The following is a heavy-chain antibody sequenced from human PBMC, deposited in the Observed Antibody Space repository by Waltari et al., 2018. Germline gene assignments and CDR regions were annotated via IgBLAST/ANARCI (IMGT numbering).Heavy chain of an antibody. D-gene: IGHD2-15*01. V-gene: IGHV1-69*13. CDR1: GGTFSSYA. CDR3: ARAGGYCSGGSCYSVYYYGMDV. J-gene: IGHJ6*02. CDR2: IIPIFGTA. Sequence: QVQLVQSGAEVKKPGSSVKVSCKASGGTFSSYAISWVRQAPGQGLEWMGRIIPIFGTANYAQKFQGRVTITADKSTSTAYMELSSVTAADTAVYYCARAGGYCSGGSCYSVYYYGMDVWGQGTTVTVSS.